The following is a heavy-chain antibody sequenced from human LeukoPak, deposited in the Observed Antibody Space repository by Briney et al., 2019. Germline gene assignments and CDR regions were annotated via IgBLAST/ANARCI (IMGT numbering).Heavy chain of an antibody. CDR2: INPHSGGT. CDR3: ARDVGEYCSSTNCYASHY. J-gene: IGHJ4*02. D-gene: IGHD2-2*01. V-gene: IGHV1-2*02. CDR1: GYTFTGYY. Sequence: ASVKVSCKASGYTFTGYYIHWVRQAPGQGLEGMGCINPHSGGTNYAQKFQGGVTMTRDTSITTAYMELSSLRSDDTAVYYCARDVGEYCSSTNCYASHYWGQGTLVTVSS.